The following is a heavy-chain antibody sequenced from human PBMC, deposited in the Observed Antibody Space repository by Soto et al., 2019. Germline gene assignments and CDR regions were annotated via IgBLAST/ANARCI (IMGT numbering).Heavy chain of an antibody. J-gene: IGHJ4*02. D-gene: IGHD3-10*01. CDR1: GDSINNYY. CDR2: IYYSGGT. V-gene: IGHV4-59*08. CDR3: ARGNYYGSGIGYFDY. Sequence: SETLSLTCTVSGDSINNYYWNWIRQHPGKGLEWIGYIYYSGGTNYNPSLKSRVTISVDTSKDQFSLNLSSVTAADTAVYYCARGNYYGSGIGYFDYWGQGTLVTVS.